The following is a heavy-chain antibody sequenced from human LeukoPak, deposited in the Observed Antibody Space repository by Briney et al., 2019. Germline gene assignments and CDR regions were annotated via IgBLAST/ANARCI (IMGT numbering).Heavy chain of an antibody. V-gene: IGHV4-61*02. CDR3: ARGYNRFGVDYMDV. CDR2: IYSSRST. D-gene: IGHD3-10*01. J-gene: IGHJ6*03. CDR1: GGSISSGIYY. Sequence: SETLSLTCTVSGGSISSGIYYWSWIRQPAGKGLEWLGRIYSSRSTNYNASLKSRVTISVDTSKNHFSLNLTSVTAADTAVYYCARGYNRFGVDYMDVWGKGTTVTISS.